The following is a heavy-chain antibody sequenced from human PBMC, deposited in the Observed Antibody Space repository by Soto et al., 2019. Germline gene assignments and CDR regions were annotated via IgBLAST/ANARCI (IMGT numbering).Heavy chain of an antibody. CDR3: ARDPLMGTAMVRWYFDL. Sequence: QVQLVESGGGVVQPGRSLRISCAASGFTFSSYAMHWVRQAPGKGLEWVAVISYDGSNKYYADSVKGRFTISRDNSKHTLYRERNSLIAEDAAVYYCARDPLMGTAMVRWYFDLWGRGALVTVAS. V-gene: IGHV3-30-3*01. J-gene: IGHJ2*01. CDR2: ISYDGSNK. CDR1: GFTFSSYA. D-gene: IGHD5-18*01.